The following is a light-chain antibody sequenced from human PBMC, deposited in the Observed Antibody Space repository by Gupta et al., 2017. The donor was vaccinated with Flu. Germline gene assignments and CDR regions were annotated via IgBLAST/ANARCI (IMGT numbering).Light chain of an antibody. Sequence: SYVLTQPPSVSVAPGQTAKITCGGNNIGSKYVHWYQQKSGQAPVRLGYEDSNRRAATPARFSGFNSGTTATLTIIRVEAGDEADYYCQVWDNRIDRVLCGGGTKFTV. CDR2: EDS. CDR1: NIGSKY. V-gene: IGLV3-21*02. CDR3: QVWDNRIDRVL. J-gene: IGLJ2*01.